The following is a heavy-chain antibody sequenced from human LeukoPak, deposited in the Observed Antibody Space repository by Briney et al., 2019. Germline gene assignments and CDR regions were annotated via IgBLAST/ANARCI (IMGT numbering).Heavy chain of an antibody. CDR1: GGSFSGYY. CDR3: ARWTLDIVAENWFDP. CDR2: INHSGST. V-gene: IGHV4-34*01. D-gene: IGHD5-12*01. Sequence: KPSETLSLTCAVYGGSFSGYYWSWIRQPPGKGLEWIGEINHSGSTNYNPSLKSRVTISVDTSKNQFSLKLSSVTAADTAVYYCARWTLDIVAENWFDPWGQGTLVTVSS. J-gene: IGHJ5*02.